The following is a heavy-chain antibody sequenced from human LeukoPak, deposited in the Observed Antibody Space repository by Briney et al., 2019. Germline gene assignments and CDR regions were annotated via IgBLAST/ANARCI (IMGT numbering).Heavy chain of an antibody. J-gene: IGHJ5*02. CDR1: GGSISSSSYY. Sequence: PSETLSLTCTVSGGSISSSSYYWGWIRQPPGKGLEWIGSIYYSGSTYYNPSLKSRVTISVDTSKNQFSLKLSSVTAADTAVYYCARVDTQVSDRVTRTTSFDPWGQGTLVTVSS. CDR3: ARVDTQVSDRVTRTTSFDP. D-gene: IGHD2/OR15-2a*01. CDR2: IYYSGST. V-gene: IGHV4-39*07.